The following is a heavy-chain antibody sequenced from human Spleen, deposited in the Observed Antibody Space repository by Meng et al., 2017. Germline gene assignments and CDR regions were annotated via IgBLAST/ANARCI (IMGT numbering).Heavy chain of an antibody. Sequence: ASVKVSCKASGYTFPDYWLHWVRRAPGQGLEWMGRINPKSGDTHYAQRFQGRVTMTGDTSISTAYMELSGLRSDDTAMYYCVRDWWLPGSAFIRFDYWGQGALVTVSS. V-gene: IGHV1-2*06. CDR2: INPKSGDT. J-gene: IGHJ4*02. CDR1: GYTFPDYW. CDR3: VRDWWLPGSAFIRFDY. D-gene: IGHD2-15*01.